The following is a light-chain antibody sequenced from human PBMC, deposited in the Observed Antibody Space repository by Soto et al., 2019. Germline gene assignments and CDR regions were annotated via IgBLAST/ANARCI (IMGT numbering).Light chain of an antibody. V-gene: IGKV3-11*01. CDR2: DTS. CDR1: QSVGSY. J-gene: IGKJ1*01. Sequence: EIVLTQSPATLSLSPGERATLSCRASQSVGSYLAWFQQTPGQAPRLLIYDTSNRATGIPARFSGSGSGTDFTLTISSLETADFAVYYCQQRSDWPPTFGQGTKVEIK. CDR3: QQRSDWPPT.